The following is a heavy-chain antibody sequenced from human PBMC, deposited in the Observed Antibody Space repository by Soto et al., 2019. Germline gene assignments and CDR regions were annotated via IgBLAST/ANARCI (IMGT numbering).Heavy chain of an antibody. CDR2: ISGSGGST. CDR1: GFTFSSYA. V-gene: IGHV3-23*01. CDR3: AKDLDYYDSSGYNLGAFDI. J-gene: IGHJ3*02. Sequence: GESLKISCAASGFTFSSYAMSWVRQAPGKGLEWVSAISGSGGSTYYVDSVKGRFTISRDNSKNTLYLQMNSLRAEDTAVYYCAKDLDYYDSSGYNLGAFDIWGQGTMVTVSS. D-gene: IGHD3-22*01.